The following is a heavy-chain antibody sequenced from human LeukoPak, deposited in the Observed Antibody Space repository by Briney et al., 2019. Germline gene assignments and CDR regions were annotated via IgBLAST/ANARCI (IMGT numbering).Heavy chain of an antibody. Sequence: GGSPRLSCTASGFTFSIYTMHSGRHAPGKGLEWVGVISYDGSNKYYADSVKGRLTISKDKSRNTLYLQMNSLRAEDAAVYYCARCGIAAAGRFDPWGQGTLVTVSS. CDR2: ISYDGSNK. V-gene: IGHV3-30-3*01. CDR1: GFTFSIYT. D-gene: IGHD6-13*01. J-gene: IGHJ5*02. CDR3: ARCGIAAAGRFDP.